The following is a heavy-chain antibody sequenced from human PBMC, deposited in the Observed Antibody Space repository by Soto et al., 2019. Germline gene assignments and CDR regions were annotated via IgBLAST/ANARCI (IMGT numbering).Heavy chain of an antibody. CDR3: ARDGYSRGWYDF. CDR2: ISYDGSNK. V-gene: IGHV3-30-3*01. J-gene: IGHJ5*01. Sequence: PGGSLRLSCAASGFTFSSYAMHWVRQAPGKGLEWVAVISYDGSNKYYADSVKGRFTISRDNSKNTLYLQMNSLRAEDTAVYYCARDGYSRGWYDFWGQGTRVTVSS. CDR1: GFTFSSYA. D-gene: IGHD6-13*01.